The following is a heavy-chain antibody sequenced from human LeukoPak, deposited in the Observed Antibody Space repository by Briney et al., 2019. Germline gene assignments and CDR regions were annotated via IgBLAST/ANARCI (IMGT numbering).Heavy chain of an antibody. CDR1: GFSFSSYS. V-gene: IGHV3-30*04. J-gene: IGHJ4*02. Sequence: GGSLRLSCAASGFSFSSYSIHWVRQAPGKGLEWVAVLWSDGSKKYYADSVKGRFTISRDISENTLYLQMNSLRAEDTAVYYCAKGGLGYCSSTSCYRGFDYWGQGTLVTVSS. D-gene: IGHD2-2*02. CDR2: LWSDGSKK. CDR3: AKGGLGYCSSTSCYRGFDY.